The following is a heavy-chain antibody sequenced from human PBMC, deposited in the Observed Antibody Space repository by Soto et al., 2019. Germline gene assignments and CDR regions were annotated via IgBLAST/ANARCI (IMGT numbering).Heavy chain of an antibody. CDR1: GYSFTSYW. J-gene: IGHJ6*02. CDR2: IYPGDSDT. Sequence: GESLKISCKGSGYSFTSYWIGWVRQMPGKGLEWMGIIYPGDSDTRYSPSFQGQVTISADKSISTAYLQWSSLKASDTVMYYCARGGSSSWGDYYYYYYGMDVWGRGTTVTVSS. V-gene: IGHV5-51*01. CDR3: ARGGSSSWGDYYYYYYGMDV. D-gene: IGHD6-13*01.